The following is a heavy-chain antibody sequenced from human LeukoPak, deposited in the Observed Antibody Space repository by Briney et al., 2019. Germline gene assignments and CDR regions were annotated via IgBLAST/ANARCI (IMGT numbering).Heavy chain of an antibody. D-gene: IGHD1-14*01. V-gene: IGHV4-31*03. CDR2: IYYSGST. CDR1: GASISSGDYY. CDR3: ARTEPAPSYYFDY. J-gene: IGHJ4*02. Sequence: SQTLSLTCTVSGASISSGDYYWSWIRQPPGKGLEWIGYIYYSGSTYYNPSLKSRVTISVDTSKNQFSLKLSSVTAADTAVYYCARTEPAPSYYFDYWGQGTLVTVSS.